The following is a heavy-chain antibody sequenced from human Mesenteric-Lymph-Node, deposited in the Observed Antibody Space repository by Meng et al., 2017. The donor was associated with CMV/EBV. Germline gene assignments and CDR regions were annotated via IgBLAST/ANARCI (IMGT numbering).Heavy chain of an antibody. J-gene: IGHJ4*02. CDR1: GFTVSGNY. D-gene: IGHD5-18*01. Sequence: GESLKISCAASGFTVSGNYMSWVRQAPGKGLEWVSVIYSGGSTYFADSVKGRFTISRDNSKNTLYLQMSTLRVEDTAVYYCASLQRGYSYFDYWGQGTLVTVSS. CDR2: IYSGGST. CDR3: ASLQRGYSYFDY. V-gene: IGHV3-66*02.